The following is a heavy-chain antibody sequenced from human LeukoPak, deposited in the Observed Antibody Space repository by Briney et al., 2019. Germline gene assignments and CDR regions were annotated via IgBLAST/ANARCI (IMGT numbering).Heavy chain of an antibody. V-gene: IGHV1-69*05. Sequence: SVKVSYKASGGTFSSYAISWVRQAPGQGLEWMGGIIPIFGTANYAQKFQGRVTITTDESTSTAYMELSSLRSEDTAVYYCASFSHDYGGNSGAWGQGTLVTVSS. D-gene: IGHD4-23*01. CDR3: ASFSHDYGGNSGA. CDR2: IIPIFGTA. CDR1: GGTFSSYA. J-gene: IGHJ5*02.